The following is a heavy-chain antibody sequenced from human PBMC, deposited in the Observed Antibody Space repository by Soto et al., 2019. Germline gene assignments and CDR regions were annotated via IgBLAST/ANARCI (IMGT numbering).Heavy chain of an antibody. Sequence: GASVKVSCKASGGTFSSYTISWVRQAPGQGLEWMGRIIPILGIANYAQKFQGRVTITADKSTSTAYMELSSLRSEDTAVYYCAGGRGGIVVVVAATPGRAFDIWGQRTMVTVSS. CDR3: AGGRGGIVVVVAATPGRAFDI. D-gene: IGHD2-15*01. J-gene: IGHJ3*02. V-gene: IGHV1-69*02. CDR1: GGTFSSYT. CDR2: IIPILGIA.